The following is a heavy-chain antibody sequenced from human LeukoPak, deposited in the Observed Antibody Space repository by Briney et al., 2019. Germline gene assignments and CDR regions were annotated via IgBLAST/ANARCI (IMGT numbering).Heavy chain of an antibody. V-gene: IGHV5-51*01. Sequence: GESLKISCKGSGYSFTNYWIGWVRQMPGKGLEWMGIIFPGDSNTRYSPSFQGQVNTSADKSISTAYLQWSSLKASDTAMYYCARRPPGYSGYTFVKTRGYYFDYWGQGTLVTVSS. D-gene: IGHD5-12*01. CDR3: ARRPPGYSGYTFVKTRGYYFDY. CDR2: IFPGDSNT. CDR1: GYSFTNYW. J-gene: IGHJ4*02.